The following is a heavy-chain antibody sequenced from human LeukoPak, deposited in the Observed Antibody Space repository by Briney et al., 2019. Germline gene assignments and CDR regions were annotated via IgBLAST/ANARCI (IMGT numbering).Heavy chain of an antibody. Sequence: GESLKISCKGSGYSFDSYWIGWVRQMPGKGPEWMGIIYPGDSDARYSPPFQGQVTISADKSITTAYLQWTSLKASDTAMYYCARHKDYCSSSSCSFGYWGQGTLVTVSS. CDR3: ARHKDYCSSSSCSFGY. CDR2: IYPGDSDA. J-gene: IGHJ4*02. D-gene: IGHD2-15*01. V-gene: IGHV5-51*01. CDR1: GYSFDSYW.